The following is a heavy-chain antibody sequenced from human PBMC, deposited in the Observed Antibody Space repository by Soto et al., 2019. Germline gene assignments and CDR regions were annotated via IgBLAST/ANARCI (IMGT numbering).Heavy chain of an antibody. Sequence: SETLSHTCTVSGGSISSGGYYWSWIRQHPGKGLEWIGYIYYSGSTYYNPSLKSRVTISVDTSKNQFSLKLSSVTAADTAVYYCARDSRYYYDSSGNNAFDIWGQGTMVT. V-gene: IGHV4-31*03. D-gene: IGHD3-22*01. CDR1: GGSISSGGYY. CDR2: IYYSGST. CDR3: ARDSRYYYDSSGNNAFDI. J-gene: IGHJ3*02.